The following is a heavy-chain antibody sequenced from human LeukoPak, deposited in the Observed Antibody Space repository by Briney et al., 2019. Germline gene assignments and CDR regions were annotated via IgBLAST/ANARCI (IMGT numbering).Heavy chain of an antibody. CDR2: IKQHGSEQ. CDR1: GFTFTNAW. D-gene: IGHD4-17*01. J-gene: IGHJ4*02. CDR3: ATFASTARSFDY. Sequence: GGSLRLSCVVSGFTFTNAWMSWVRQAPGKGLEWVANIKQHGSEQYYVDSVKGRFTISRDNAKNSLYLQMDSLRAEDTAVYYCATFASTARSFDYWGQGTLVTVSS. V-gene: IGHV3-7*02.